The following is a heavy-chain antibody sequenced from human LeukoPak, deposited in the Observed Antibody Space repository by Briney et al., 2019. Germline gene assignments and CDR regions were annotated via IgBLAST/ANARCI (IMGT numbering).Heavy chain of an antibody. Sequence: GASVNVSCKASGYTFTTYAISWVRQAPGQGREWMGWISAYNGNTNYAQKLQGRVTMTTDTSTSTAYMELRSLRSDDTAVYYCARGLAAAGNDLGSDYWGQGTLVTVSS. J-gene: IGHJ4*02. V-gene: IGHV1-18*01. CDR3: ARGLAAAGNDLGSDY. D-gene: IGHD6-13*01. CDR1: GYTFTTYA. CDR2: ISAYNGNT.